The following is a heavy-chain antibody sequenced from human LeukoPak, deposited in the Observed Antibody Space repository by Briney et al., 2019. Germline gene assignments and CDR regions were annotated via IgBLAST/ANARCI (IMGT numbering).Heavy chain of an antibody. D-gene: IGHD4-17*01. CDR2: VNHSGYT. V-gene: IGHV4-34*01. Sequence: SETLSLTCDVSGVPFSTYYWSGIRQSPEKGLEWIGEVNHSGYTNYNPSLKGRVTISVDTSKNQFSLKPSSVTAADTAVYYCARQLYGSDYWGQGTRVTVSS. J-gene: IGHJ4*02. CDR3: ARQLYGSDY. CDR1: GVPFSTYY.